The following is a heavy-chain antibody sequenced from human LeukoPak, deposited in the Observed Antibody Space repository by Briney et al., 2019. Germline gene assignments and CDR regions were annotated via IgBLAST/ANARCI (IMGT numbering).Heavy chain of an antibody. Sequence: PGGSLRLSCAASGFLFSNYVMSWVRQAPGKGPEWVSAISGSAVNTYYADSVKGRFTISRDDSKNTLYLQMNSLRVEDTAIYYCTREEAYFDSLLAYFFDYWGQGTLVTVSS. CDR1: GFLFSNYV. D-gene: IGHD3-9*01. V-gene: IGHV3-23*01. CDR3: TREEAYFDSLLAYFFDY. J-gene: IGHJ4*02. CDR2: ISGSAVNT.